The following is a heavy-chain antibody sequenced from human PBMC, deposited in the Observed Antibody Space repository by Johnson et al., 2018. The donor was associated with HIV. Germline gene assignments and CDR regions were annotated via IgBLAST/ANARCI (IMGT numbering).Heavy chain of an antibody. CDR3: ARAPGAGDAFDI. CDR1: GFTLDDYD. Sequence: VQLVESGGGVIGPGGSLRLSCAASGFTLDDYDMSWVRQAPGKGLEWVSGINWNGGSTGYGDSVKGRFTISRDNAKNSLYLQMNNLRAEDSAVYYCARAPGAGDAFDIWGQGTMVTVSS. D-gene: IGHD7-27*01. J-gene: IGHJ3*02. V-gene: IGHV3-20*04. CDR2: INWNGGST.